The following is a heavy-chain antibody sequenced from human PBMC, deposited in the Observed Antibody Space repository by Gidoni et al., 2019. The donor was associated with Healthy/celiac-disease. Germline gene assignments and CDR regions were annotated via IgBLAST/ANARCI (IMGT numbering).Heavy chain of an antibody. CDR2: IYYSGST. CDR3: ARGDRSGYDPPFDY. CDR1: GGSISSGGYY. J-gene: IGHJ4*02. V-gene: IGHV4-31*03. Sequence: QVQLQESGPGLVKPSQTLSLTCTVPGGSISSGGYYWSWIRQHPGKGLEWIGYIYYSGSTYYNPSLKSRVTISVDTSKNHFSLKLSSVTAADTAVYYCARGDRSGYDPPFDYWGQGTLVTVSS. D-gene: IGHD5-12*01.